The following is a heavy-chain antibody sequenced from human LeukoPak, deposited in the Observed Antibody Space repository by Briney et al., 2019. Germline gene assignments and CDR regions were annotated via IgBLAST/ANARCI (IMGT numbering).Heavy chain of an antibody. J-gene: IGHJ6*03. V-gene: IGHV3-7*01. CDR1: GFTFSSYW. Sequence: AGGSLRLSCAASGFTFSSYWMSWVRQAPGKGLEWVANIKQDGSEKYYVDSVKGRFTISRDNAKNSLYLQMNSMRAEGTAVYYCGGVSTRYYYYYYMDVWGKGTTVTVSS. CDR2: IKQDGSEK. CDR3: GGVSTRYYYYYYMDV.